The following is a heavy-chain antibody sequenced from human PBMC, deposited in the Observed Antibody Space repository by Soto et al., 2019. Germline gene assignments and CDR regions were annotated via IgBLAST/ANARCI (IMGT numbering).Heavy chain of an antibody. Sequence: EVQLLESGGGLVQPGGSLRLSCEASGFSISNYAMSWVRQVPGKGLEWVSAISDRGDTTHYADSVKGRFTISRDTSKNTLYLQMNALRDEDTAVYYCAQDKPGTTSFDYWGQGTLVTVSS. CDR3: AQDKPGTTSFDY. CDR1: GFSISNYA. CDR2: ISDRGDTT. J-gene: IGHJ4*02. D-gene: IGHD1-1*01. V-gene: IGHV3-23*01.